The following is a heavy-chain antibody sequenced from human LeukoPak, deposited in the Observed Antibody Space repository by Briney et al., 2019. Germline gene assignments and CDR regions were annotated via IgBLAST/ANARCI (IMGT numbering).Heavy chain of an antibody. CDR1: GYTFTSYA. D-gene: IGHD3-10*01. Sequence: GASVKVSCKASGYTFTSYAMHWVRQAPGQRLEWMGWINAGNGNTKYSQKLQGRVTITRDTSASTAYMELSSLRSEDTAVYYCARDWDYYGSGSYSPWFDPWGQGTLVTVSS. CDR2: INAGNGNT. V-gene: IGHV1-3*01. J-gene: IGHJ5*02. CDR3: ARDWDYYGSGSYSPWFDP.